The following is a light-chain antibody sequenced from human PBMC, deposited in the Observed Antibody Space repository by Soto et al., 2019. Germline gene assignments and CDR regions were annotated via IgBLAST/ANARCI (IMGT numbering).Light chain of an antibody. Sequence: DIQMTQSPSSLSASVGDRVTITCRASQIISNYLSWYQQKPGQAPKLLIYAASSLQTGVPSRFSGSGYGTDFTLTISSLQPENLATYYCQQTYSPPPSTFGPATKLHIK. CDR2: AAS. J-gene: IGKJ3*01. V-gene: IGKV1-39*01. CDR1: QIISNY. CDR3: QQTYSPPPST.